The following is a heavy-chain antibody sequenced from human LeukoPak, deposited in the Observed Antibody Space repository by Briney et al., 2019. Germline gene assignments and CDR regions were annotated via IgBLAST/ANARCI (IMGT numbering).Heavy chain of an antibody. J-gene: IGHJ6*03. CDR3: ARGGVVGATEDYYYYYMDV. CDR1: GGTFSSYA. D-gene: IGHD1-26*01. Sequence: SVKVSCKTSGGTFSSYAISWVRQAPGQGLEWMGGIIPIFGTANYAQKFQGRVTITTDESTSTAYMELSSLRSEDTAVYYCARGGVVGATEDYYYYYMDVWGKGTTVTVSS. V-gene: IGHV1-69*05. CDR2: IIPIFGTA.